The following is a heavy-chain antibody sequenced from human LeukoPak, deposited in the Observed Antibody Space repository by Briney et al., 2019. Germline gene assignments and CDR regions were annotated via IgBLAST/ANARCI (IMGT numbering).Heavy chain of an antibody. D-gene: IGHD3-10*01. CDR3: ARGHLHYYGSGRPPG. V-gene: IGHV3-48*03. J-gene: IGHJ4*02. Sequence: GGSLRLSCAASGFTFSSYEMNWVRQAPGKGLEWVSYISSSGSTIYYADSVKGRFTISRDNAKNSLSLQMNSLRAEDTAVYYCARGHLHYYGSGRPPGWGQGTLVTVSS. CDR2: ISSSGSTI. CDR1: GFTFSSYE.